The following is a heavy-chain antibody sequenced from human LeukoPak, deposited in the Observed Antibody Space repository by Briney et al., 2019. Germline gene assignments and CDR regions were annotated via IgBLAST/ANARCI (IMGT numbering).Heavy chain of an antibody. CDR3: ASASSGGSSVDY. CDR2: ISYDGSNK. V-gene: IGHV3-30*03. Sequence: GGSLRLSCAASGFTFSSYGMHWVRQAPGKGLEWVAVISYDGSNKYYADSVKGRFTISRDNSKNTLYLQMNSLRAEDTAVYYCASASSGGSSVDYWGQGTLVTVSS. J-gene: IGHJ4*02. D-gene: IGHD2-15*01. CDR1: GFTFSSYG.